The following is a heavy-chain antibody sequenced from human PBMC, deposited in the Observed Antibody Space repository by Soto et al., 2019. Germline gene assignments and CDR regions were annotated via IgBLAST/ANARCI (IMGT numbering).Heavy chain of an antibody. CDR3: ARRPYYGPAYGMAV. Sequence: QMQLVQSGAEVKTPGASVKVSCKAFGYTFSDYYRHWVRQAPGQGLEWMGRISPRSGSANFAQTFQGRVRMTRDTSITTAYMELRRLKSADTAVYYCARRPYYGPAYGMAVWGQGTTVTVS. D-gene: IGHD3-10*01. J-gene: IGHJ6*02. CDR2: ISPRSGSA. V-gene: IGHV1-2*06. CDR1: GYTFSDYY.